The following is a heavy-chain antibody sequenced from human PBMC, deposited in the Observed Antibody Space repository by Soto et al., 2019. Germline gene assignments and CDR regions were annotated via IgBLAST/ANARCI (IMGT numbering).Heavy chain of an antibody. J-gene: IGHJ6*02. CDR1: GYTFTSYG. CDR3: ARDGQWGDTAMVTFGYYYYYGMDV. CDR2: ISAYNGNT. Sequence: GASVKVSCKASGYTFTSYGISWVQQAPGQGLEWMGWISAYNGNTNYAQKLQGRVTMTTDTSTSTAYMELRSLRSDDTAVYYCARDGQWGDTAMVTFGYYYYYGMDVWGQGTTVTVSS. D-gene: IGHD5-18*01. V-gene: IGHV1-18*04.